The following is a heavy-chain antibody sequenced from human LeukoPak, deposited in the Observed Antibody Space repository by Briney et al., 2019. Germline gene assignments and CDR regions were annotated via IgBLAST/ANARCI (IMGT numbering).Heavy chain of an antibody. D-gene: IGHD3-9*01. Sequence: GGSLRLSCAASGFTISSYWMHWVSQARGKGLVWVSRINSDGSSTSYADSVKGRFTISRDNAKNTLYLQMNSLRAEDTAVYYCARAGELRYFDWLSYWGQGSLVTVSS. CDR2: INSDGSST. J-gene: IGHJ4*02. CDR1: GFTISSYW. V-gene: IGHV3-74*01. CDR3: ARAGELRYFDWLSY.